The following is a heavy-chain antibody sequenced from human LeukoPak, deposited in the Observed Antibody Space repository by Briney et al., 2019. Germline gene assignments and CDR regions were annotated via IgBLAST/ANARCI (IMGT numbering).Heavy chain of an antibody. CDR2: ISSSSSYI. Sequence: GGSLRPSCAASGFTSSSYSMNWVRQAPGKGLEWVSSISSSSSYIYYADSVKGRFTISRDNAKNSLYLQMNSLRAEDTAVYYCARPHTGTELYLGMDVWGQGTTVTVSS. V-gene: IGHV3-21*01. CDR3: ARPHTGTELYLGMDV. D-gene: IGHD3-10*01. CDR1: GFTSSSYS. J-gene: IGHJ6*02.